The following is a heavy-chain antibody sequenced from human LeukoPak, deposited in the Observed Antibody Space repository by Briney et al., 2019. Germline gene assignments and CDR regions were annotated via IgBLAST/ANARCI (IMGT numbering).Heavy chain of an antibody. CDR1: GFPLSSYS. J-gene: IGHJ4*02. CDR3: ARVKGTYFDY. D-gene: IGHD1-1*01. CDR2: ISAGGANI. Sequence: GGSLRPSCTVSGFPLSSYSMNWFRQAPGKGLEWVAYISAGGANIYYVDSVMGRFTVSRDNPQSSLFLQMNSPRAEDTAVYYCARVKGTYFDYWGQGALVTVSS. V-gene: IGHV3-48*01.